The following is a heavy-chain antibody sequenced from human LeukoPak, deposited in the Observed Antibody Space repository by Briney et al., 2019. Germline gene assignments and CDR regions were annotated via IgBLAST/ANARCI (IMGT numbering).Heavy chain of an antibody. CDR3: AREYTLYRSGWFLDY. CDR2: IDYSGST. D-gene: IGHD6-19*01. V-gene: IGHV4-39*07. CDR1: GDSSSSSIYY. Sequence: SETLSLTCADSGDSSSSSIYYWGWIRQPPGKGLEWIGSIDYSGSTYYNPSLKSRATISIETSKNQFSLKLSSVTAADTAVYYCAREYTLYRSGWFLDYWGQGTVVTVSS. J-gene: IGHJ4*02.